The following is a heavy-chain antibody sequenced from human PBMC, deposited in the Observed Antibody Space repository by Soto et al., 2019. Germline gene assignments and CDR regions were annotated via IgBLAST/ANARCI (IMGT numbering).Heavy chain of an antibody. CDR2: INPSGAST. CDR1: GFTFSRYY. CDR3: ARDNSESNAWWFDH. J-gene: IGHJ5*02. V-gene: IGHV1-46*01. Sequence: QVQLVQSGAEVKQPGASVKVSCKASGFTFSRYYMHWIRQAPGQGLEWMGIINPSGASTNYAQKFQGIVTLTRDTSTSTVSMEVSSLSSEDTAVYYCARDNSESNAWWFDHWGQGTLVTVSA. D-gene: IGHD1-26*01.